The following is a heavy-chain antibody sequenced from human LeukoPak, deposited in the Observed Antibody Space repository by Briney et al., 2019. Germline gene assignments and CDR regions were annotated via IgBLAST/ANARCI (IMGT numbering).Heavy chain of an antibody. Sequence: GGSLRLSCAASGFTFSIYAMSWVRQAPGKGLEWVAAISSSGGTTYYADSMRGRFSISRDNSKSMLYLEMSSLRADDTAVYYCAKVAARRDYEAYFEYWGQGTQVTVSS. CDR3: AKVAARRDYEAYFEY. CDR2: ISSSGGTT. CDR1: GFTFSIYA. V-gene: IGHV3-23*01. D-gene: IGHD5-24*01. J-gene: IGHJ4*02.